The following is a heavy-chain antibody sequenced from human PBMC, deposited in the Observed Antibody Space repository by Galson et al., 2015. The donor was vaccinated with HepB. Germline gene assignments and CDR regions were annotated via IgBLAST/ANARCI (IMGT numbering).Heavy chain of an antibody. CDR2: IYSGGST. J-gene: IGHJ4*02. V-gene: IGHV3-53*01. D-gene: IGHD6-13*01. CDR3: ARASIAAAGYYFDY. Sequence: SLRLSCAASGFTVSSNYMGWVRQAPGKGLEWVSVIYSGGSTYYADSVKGRFTISRDNSKNTLYLQMNSLRAEDTAVCYCARASIAAAGYYFDYWGQGTLVTVSS. CDR1: GFTVSSNY.